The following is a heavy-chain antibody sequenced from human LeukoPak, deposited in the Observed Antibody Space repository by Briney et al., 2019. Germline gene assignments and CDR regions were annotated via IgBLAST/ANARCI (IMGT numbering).Heavy chain of an antibody. V-gene: IGHV3-30*18. Sequence: GGSLTLPCAASGCTFNNCGMQWVRQTPGKGLERVTVISCYCGSRYYADSVKDRCTISRDDSKNTLYLQMNSLRAEDTAVYYCAKEANYRSSRHYDYWGQGILVTVSS. D-gene: IGHD5-24*01. CDR1: GCTFNNCG. CDR3: AKEANYRSSRHYDY. J-gene: IGHJ4*02. CDR2: ISCYCGSR.